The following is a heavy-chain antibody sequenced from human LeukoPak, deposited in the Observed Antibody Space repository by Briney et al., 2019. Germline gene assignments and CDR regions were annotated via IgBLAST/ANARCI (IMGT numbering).Heavy chain of an antibody. J-gene: IGHJ4*02. CDR1: GYTFTGYY. CDR3: ARDTLLVFGGMVDY. CDR2: INPNSGGT. Sequence: ASVKVSCKASGYTFTGYYMHWVRQAPGQGLEWMGWINPNSGGTNYAQKFQGRVTMTRDTSISTAYMELSRLRSDDTAVYYCARDTLLVFGGMVDYWGQGTLVTVFS. D-gene: IGHD3-16*01. V-gene: IGHV1-2*02.